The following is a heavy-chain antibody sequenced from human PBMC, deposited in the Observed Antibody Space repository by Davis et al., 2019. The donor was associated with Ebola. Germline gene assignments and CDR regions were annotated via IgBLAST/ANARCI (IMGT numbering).Heavy chain of an antibody. J-gene: IGHJ3*02. CDR1: GFTFSSYG. V-gene: IGHV3-30*02. Sequence: GESLKISCAASGFTFSSYGMHWVRQAPGKGLEWVAVIWYDGSNKYYADSVKGRFTISRDNSKNTLYLQMNSLRSEDTAVYYCAIPDCSSTSCYLDTAMVTRLDIWGQGTMVTVSS. CDR3: AIPDCSSTSCYLDTAMVTRLDI. CDR2: IWYDGSNK. D-gene: IGHD2-2*01.